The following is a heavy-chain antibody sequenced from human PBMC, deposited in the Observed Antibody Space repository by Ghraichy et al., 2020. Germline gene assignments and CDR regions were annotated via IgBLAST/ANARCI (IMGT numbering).Heavy chain of an antibody. J-gene: IGHJ4*02. Sequence: GGSLRLSCAASGFAFSNYGMHWVRQAPGKGLEWVALTSSDGGIRYYSDSVKGRFTISRDIVNNTLYLQMNSLRAEDTAVYYCVKDSGLFTVTNEFDYWGQGALVSVSS. CDR2: TSSDGGIR. D-gene: IGHD4-17*01. CDR3: VKDSGLFTVTNEFDY. V-gene: IGHV3-30*18. CDR1: GFAFSNYG.